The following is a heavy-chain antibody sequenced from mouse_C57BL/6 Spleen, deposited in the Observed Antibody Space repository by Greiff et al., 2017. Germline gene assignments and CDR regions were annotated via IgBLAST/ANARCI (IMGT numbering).Heavy chain of an antibody. J-gene: IGHJ4*01. V-gene: IGHV1-7*01. CDR3: AKWGDYGGY. D-gene: IGHD2-4*01. CDR1: GYTFTSYW. CDR2: INPSSGYT. Sequence: VQLQQSGAELAQPGASVKLSCKASGYTFTSYWMHWVHQRPGQGLEWIGYINPSSGYTKYKQKFKDKVTLTADKSSSTLYMQLSSLTYEDSAVNYGAKWGDYGGYWGQGTSLTVSS.